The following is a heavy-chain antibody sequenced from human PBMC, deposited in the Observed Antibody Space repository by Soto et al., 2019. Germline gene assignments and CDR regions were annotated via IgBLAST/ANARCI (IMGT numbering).Heavy chain of an antibody. V-gene: IGHV1-69*12. D-gene: IGHD2-15*01. Sequence: QVQLVQSGAEVKKTGSSVKVSCKASGGTFSSHGFNWVRQAPGQGLEWIGGSIPLFGITNHTQKFQDRITVAADASTTTAYMELRGLRSDDTAVYYCASDGGYGLVNWGQGPVLSVSS. CDR1: GGTFSSHG. CDR3: ASDGGYGLVN. J-gene: IGHJ4*02. CDR2: SIPLFGIT.